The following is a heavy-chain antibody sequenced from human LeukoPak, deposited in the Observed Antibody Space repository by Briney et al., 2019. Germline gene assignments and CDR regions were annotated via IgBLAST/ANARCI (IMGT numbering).Heavy chain of an antibody. J-gene: IGHJ4*01. CDR1: GGSFSGYY. CDR3: ARGTRFRGLLPYLYF. V-gene: IGHV4-34*01. Sequence: SETLSLTCAVHGGSFSGYYWSWIRQPPGKGLEWIGEINHSGSTNYNPSLKSRVTISVDTSKNQFSLKLSSVTAADTAVYYCARGTRFRGLLPYLYFWGPGTLVTVSS. D-gene: IGHD3-16*01. CDR2: INHSGST.